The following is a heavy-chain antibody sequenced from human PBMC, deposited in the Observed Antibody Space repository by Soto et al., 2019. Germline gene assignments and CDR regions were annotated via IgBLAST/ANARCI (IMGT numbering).Heavy chain of an antibody. D-gene: IGHD6-13*01. Sequence: SETLSLTCTVSGGSISSGDYYWSWIRQPPGKGLEWIGYIYYSGSTYYNPSLKSRVTISVDTSKNQFSLKLSSVTAADTAVYYCASQQQLVRNFDYWGQGTLVTVYS. CDR3: ASQQQLVRNFDY. J-gene: IGHJ4*02. CDR1: GGSISSGDYY. V-gene: IGHV4-30-4*01. CDR2: IYYSGST.